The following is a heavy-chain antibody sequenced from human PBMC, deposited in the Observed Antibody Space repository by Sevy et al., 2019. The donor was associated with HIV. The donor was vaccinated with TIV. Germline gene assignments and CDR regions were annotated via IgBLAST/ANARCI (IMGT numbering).Heavy chain of an antibody. V-gene: IGHV3-30*18. Sequence: GGSLRLSCAASGFTFSSYGMHWVRQAPGKGLEWVAVISYDGSNKYYADSVKGRFTISRDNSKNTLYLQMNSLRAEDTAVYYCAKASYPYSSGWSYFDYWGQGTLVTVSS. CDR3: AKASYPYSSGWSYFDY. D-gene: IGHD6-19*01. J-gene: IGHJ4*02. CDR2: ISYDGSNK. CDR1: GFTFSSYG.